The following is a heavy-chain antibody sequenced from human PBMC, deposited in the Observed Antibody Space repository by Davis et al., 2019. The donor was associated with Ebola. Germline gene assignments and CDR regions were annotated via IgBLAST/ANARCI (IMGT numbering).Heavy chain of an antibody. D-gene: IGHD3-10*01. CDR1: GGSISSHY. V-gene: IGHV4-59*11. Sequence: PSETLSLTCTVSGGSISSHYWSWIRQPPGKGLEWIGYIYYSGSTNYNPSLKSRVTISVDTSKNQFSLKLSSVTAADTAVYYCARVHMVRGVYYYYGMDVWGKGTTVTVSS. CDR2: IYYSGST. CDR3: ARVHMVRGVYYYYGMDV. J-gene: IGHJ6*04.